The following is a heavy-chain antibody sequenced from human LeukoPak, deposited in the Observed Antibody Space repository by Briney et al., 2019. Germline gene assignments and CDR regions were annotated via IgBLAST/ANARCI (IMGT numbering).Heavy chain of an antibody. Sequence: PGGSLRLSCAASGFTFSSYGMHWVRQAPGKGLEWVAVISYDGSNKYYADSVKGRFTISRDNSKNTLYLQMNSLRAEDTAVYYCARGPDDYGDVEHYTKLGFDYWGQGTLVTVSS. J-gene: IGHJ4*02. CDR1: GFTFSSYG. CDR3: ARGPDDYGDVEHYTKLGFDY. CDR2: ISYDGSNK. D-gene: IGHD4-17*01. V-gene: IGHV3-30*03.